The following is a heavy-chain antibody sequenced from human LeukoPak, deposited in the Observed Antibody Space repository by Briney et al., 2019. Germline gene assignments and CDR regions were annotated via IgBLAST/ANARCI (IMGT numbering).Heavy chain of an antibody. Sequence: PSETLSLTCAVYGGSFSGYYWSWIRQPPGKGLEWIGYIYYSGSTNYNPSLKSRVTISVDTSKNQFSLKLSSVTAADTAVYYCARAGSGSFDYWGQGTLVTVSS. CDR3: ARAGSGSFDY. CDR2: IYYSGST. CDR1: GGSFSGYY. V-gene: IGHV4-59*08. J-gene: IGHJ4*02. D-gene: IGHD3-10*01.